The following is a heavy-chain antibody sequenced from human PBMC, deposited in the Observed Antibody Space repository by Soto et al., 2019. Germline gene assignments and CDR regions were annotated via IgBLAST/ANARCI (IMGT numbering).Heavy chain of an antibody. CDR2: IIPILGIA. Sequence: QVQLVQSGAEVKKPGSSVKVSCKASGGTFSSYTISWVRQAPGQGLEWMGRIIPILGIANYAQKFQGRVTIHADKSTSTAYMELSSLRSEDTAVYYCARGSGYSHPTDYWGQGTLVTVSS. CDR1: GGTFSSYT. V-gene: IGHV1-69*02. J-gene: IGHJ4*02. CDR3: ARGSGYSHPTDY. D-gene: IGHD5-18*01.